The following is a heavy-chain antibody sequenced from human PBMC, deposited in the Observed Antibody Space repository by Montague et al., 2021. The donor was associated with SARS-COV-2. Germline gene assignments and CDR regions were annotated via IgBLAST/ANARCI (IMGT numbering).Heavy chain of an antibody. CDR2: ISSSSSTI. CDR1: GSTFSSYS. V-gene: IGHV3-48*02. Sequence: SLRLSCAASGSTFSSYSMNWVRQAPGKGLEWVSYISSSSSTIYYADSVKGRFTISRDNAKNSLYLQMNSLRDEDTAVYYCARDLGLVPAMVYYYYYGMDVWGQGTTVTVSS. CDR3: ARDLGLVPAMVYYYYYGMDV. D-gene: IGHD5-18*01. J-gene: IGHJ6*02.